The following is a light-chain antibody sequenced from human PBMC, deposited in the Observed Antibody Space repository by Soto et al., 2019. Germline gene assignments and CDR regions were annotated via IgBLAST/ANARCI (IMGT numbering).Light chain of an antibody. CDR1: TGTVTSGHY. J-gene: IGLJ1*01. CDR2: DTN. Sequence: QAVVTQEPSLTVSPGETVTLTCGSSTGTVTSGHYPYWFQQRPGQAPTTLIYDTNNKYSWTPDRFSGSLLGGKAALTLPGAQPEDEGDYYCLLLYSGNRRVFGTGTKLTVL. CDR3: LLLYSGNRRV. V-gene: IGLV7-46*01.